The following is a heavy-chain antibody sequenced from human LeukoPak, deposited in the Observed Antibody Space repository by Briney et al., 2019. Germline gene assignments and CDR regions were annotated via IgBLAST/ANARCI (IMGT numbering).Heavy chain of an antibody. J-gene: IGHJ4*02. Sequence: GRSLRLSCAASGFTFSSYAMHWVRQAPGKGLEWVAVISFDGSNKYYADSVKGRFNISRDNSKNTLYLQMNRLRAEDTAVYYCAGGSSTTTPPDYWGQGALVTVSS. CDR3: AGGSSTTTPPDY. CDR1: GFTFSSYA. CDR2: ISFDGSNK. V-gene: IGHV3-30*01. D-gene: IGHD2-2*01.